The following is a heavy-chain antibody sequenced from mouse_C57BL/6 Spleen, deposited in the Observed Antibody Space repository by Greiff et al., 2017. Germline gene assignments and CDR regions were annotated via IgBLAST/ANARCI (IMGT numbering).Heavy chain of an antibody. J-gene: IGHJ4*01. D-gene: IGHD2-3*01. CDR2: IDPSDSYT. V-gene: IGHV1-50*01. Sequence: VQLQQPGAELVKPGASVKLSCKASGYTFTSYWMQWVKQRPGQGLEWIGEIDPSDSYTNYNQKFKGKATLTVDTSSSTAYMKLSSLTCKGSADEDGAREIYEGYGMDYWGQGTTLTVSA. CDR1: GYTFTSYW. CDR3: AREIYEGYGMDY.